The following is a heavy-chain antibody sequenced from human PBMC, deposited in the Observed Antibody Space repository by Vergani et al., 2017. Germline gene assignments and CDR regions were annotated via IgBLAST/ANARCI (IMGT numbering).Heavy chain of an antibody. V-gene: IGHV1-69*01. J-gene: IGHJ3*02. Sequence: QVQLVQSGAEVKKPGSSVKVSCKASGGTFSSYAISWVRQAPGQGLEWMGGIITIFGTANYAQKFQGRVTITADESTSTAYMELSSLRSEDTAVYYCAREGETYYYDSSGYSGAFDIWGQGTMVTVSS. D-gene: IGHD3-22*01. CDR1: GGTFSSYA. CDR2: IITIFGTA. CDR3: AREGETYYYDSSGYSGAFDI.